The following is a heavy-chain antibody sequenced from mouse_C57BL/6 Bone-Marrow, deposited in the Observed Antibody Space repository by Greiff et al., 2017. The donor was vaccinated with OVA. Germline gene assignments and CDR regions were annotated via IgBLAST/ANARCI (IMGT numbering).Heavy chain of an antibody. D-gene: IGHD2-1*01. CDR3: IIYGKTPFAY. CDR2: IDPEDGDT. J-gene: IGHJ3*01. Sequence: VQLQQSGAELVRPGASVKLSCTASGFNIKDYYMHWVKQRPEQGLEWIGRIDPEDGDTESAPKFQGKATMTADTSSNTAYLQLSSLTSEDTAVYYCIIYGKTPFAYWGQGTLVTVSA. CDR1: GFNIKDYY. V-gene: IGHV14-1*01.